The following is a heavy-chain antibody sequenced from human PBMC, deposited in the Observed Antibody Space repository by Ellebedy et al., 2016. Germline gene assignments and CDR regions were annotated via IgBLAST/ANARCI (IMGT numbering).Heavy chain of an antibody. CDR1: GYSIRDGFY. D-gene: IGHD3-10*01. J-gene: IGHJ4*02. CDR3: ARHNGLDSSGSYYEDS. V-gene: IGHV4-38-2*02. CDR2: GYQSGIT. Sequence: SETLSLTXTVSGYSIRDGFYWGWIRQSPGKGLEWIGSGYQSGITYYNPSLKSRVTISVDTSKNQFSLKLRSVTAADTAVYFCARHNGLDSSGSYYEDSWGQGTLVTVSS.